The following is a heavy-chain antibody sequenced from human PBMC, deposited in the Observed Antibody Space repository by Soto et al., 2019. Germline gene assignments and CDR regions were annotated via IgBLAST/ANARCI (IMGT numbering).Heavy chain of an antibody. CDR1: GFTFDDYA. CDR2: ISWNSGSI. CDR3: AKDMLEYSYYYGMDV. Sequence: SLRLSCAASGFTFDDYAMHWVRQAPGKGLEWVSGISWNSGSIGYADSVKGRFTISRDNAKNSLYLQMNSLRAEDTALYYCAKDMLEYSYYYGMDVWGQGTTVTVSS. J-gene: IGHJ6*02. V-gene: IGHV3-9*01. D-gene: IGHD1-1*01.